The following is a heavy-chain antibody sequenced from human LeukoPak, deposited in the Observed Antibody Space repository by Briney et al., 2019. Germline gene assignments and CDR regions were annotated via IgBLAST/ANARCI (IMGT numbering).Heavy chain of an antibody. CDR1: GFTFRHYG. CDR3: TTDRGIAERPLFDS. J-gene: IGHJ4*02. Sequence: GGSLRLSCAASGFTFRHYGMSWVRQAPGKGLEWVGHIKSKPDGGTIHYAAPVKGRFTISRDDSKNTLYLQMNSLRTEDMAVYYCTTDRGIAERPLFDSWGQGTLVTVSS. D-gene: IGHD6-13*01. V-gene: IGHV3-15*01. CDR2: IKSKPDGGTI.